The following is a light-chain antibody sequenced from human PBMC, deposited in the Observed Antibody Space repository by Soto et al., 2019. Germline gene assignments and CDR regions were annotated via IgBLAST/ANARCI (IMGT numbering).Light chain of an antibody. Sequence: EIVLTQSPATLSLSPGERATLSCRASQSISSYLAWYQQKPDQAPRLLIYDASNRATGIPARFSGSGSGTDFTLTISSLEPEVFAVYYCHQRSTWPFTFGPGTKVDIK. J-gene: IGKJ3*01. CDR3: HQRSTWPFT. CDR1: QSISSY. CDR2: DAS. V-gene: IGKV3-11*01.